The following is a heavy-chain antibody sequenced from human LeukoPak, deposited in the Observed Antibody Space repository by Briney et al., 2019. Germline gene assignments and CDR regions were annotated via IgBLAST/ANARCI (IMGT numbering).Heavy chain of an antibody. CDR2: MNPNSGNT. V-gene: IGHV1-8*01. Sequence: GASAKVSCKASGYTFTSYDINWVRQATGQGLEWMGWMNPNSGNTGYAQKFQGRVTMTRNTSISTAYMELSSLRSEDTAVYYCARGGYYYGSGSYSHYYYYGMDVWGQGTTVTVSS. D-gene: IGHD3-10*01. J-gene: IGHJ6*02. CDR3: ARGGYYYGSGSYSHYYYYGMDV. CDR1: GYTFTSYD.